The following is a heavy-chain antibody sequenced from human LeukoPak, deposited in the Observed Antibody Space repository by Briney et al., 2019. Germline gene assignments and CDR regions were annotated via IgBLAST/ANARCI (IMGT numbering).Heavy chain of an antibody. Sequence: PSETLSLTCTVSGGSISSYYWSWIRQPPGKGLEWIGYIYYSGSTNYNPSLKSRVTISVDTSKNQFSLKLSSVTAADTAVYYCARDYRGTYPPGYFDYWGQGTLVTVSS. D-gene: IGHD3-16*02. J-gene: IGHJ4*02. CDR3: ARDYRGTYPPGYFDY. V-gene: IGHV4-59*12. CDR2: IYYSGST. CDR1: GGSISSYY.